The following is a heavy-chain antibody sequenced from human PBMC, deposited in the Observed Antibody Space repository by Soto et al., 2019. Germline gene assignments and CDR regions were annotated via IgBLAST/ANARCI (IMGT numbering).Heavy chain of an antibody. CDR1: GFTFSNAW. J-gene: IGHJ4*02. V-gene: IGHV3-23*01. CDR3: AKEYTSTSKGSFDY. D-gene: IGHD1-26*01. Sequence: WGSLRLSCAASGFTFSNAWMSWVRQAPGKGLEWVSGITGSGGTTFYADSVKGRFTISRDNSRNTVYLQMNSVRADDTGVYYCAKEYTSTSKGSFDYWGQGALVTVSS. CDR2: ITGSGGTT.